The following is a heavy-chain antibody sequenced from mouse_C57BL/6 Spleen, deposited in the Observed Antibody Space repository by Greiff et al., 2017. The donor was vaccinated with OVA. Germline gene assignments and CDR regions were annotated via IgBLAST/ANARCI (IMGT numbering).Heavy chain of an antibody. V-gene: IGHV1-64*01. Sequence: QVQLQQPGAELVKPGASVKLSCKASGYTFTSYWMHWVKQRPGQGLEWIGKIHPNSGSTNYNEKFKGKATLTVDKSSSTAYMQLSSLTSEDSAVYYCARRGDAFGYWGQGTLFTVCA. CDR1: GYTFTSYW. J-gene: IGHJ3*01. CDR3: ARRGDAFGY. CDR2: IHPNSGST.